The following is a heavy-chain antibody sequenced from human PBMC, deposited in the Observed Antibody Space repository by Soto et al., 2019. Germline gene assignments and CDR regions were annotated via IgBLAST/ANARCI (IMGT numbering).Heavy chain of an antibody. CDR3: ARHQSHSSSYVDP. CDR2: IYYSGST. CDR1: GGSIRGDNYY. D-gene: IGHD6-13*01. Sequence: PSETLSLTCSVSGGSIRGDNYYWGWIRQHPGKGLEWIGSIYYSGSTYYNPSLKSRVTISVDTSKNQFSLKLSSVTAADTAVYYCARHQSHSSSYVDPWGQGNLVTVSS. V-gene: IGHV4-39*01. J-gene: IGHJ5*02.